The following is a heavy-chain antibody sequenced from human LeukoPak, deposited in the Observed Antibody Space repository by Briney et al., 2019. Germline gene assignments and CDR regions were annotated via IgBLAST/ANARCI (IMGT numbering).Heavy chain of an antibody. CDR3: ARGKVVAGTPGQNSWDY. D-gene: IGHD6-19*01. J-gene: IGHJ4*02. V-gene: IGHV4-4*02. CDR2: IYHDGST. CDR1: GGSISSSDW. Sequence: SGTLSLTCAVSGGSISSSDWWSWVRQPPGKGLEWIGEIYHDGSTNYNPSLKSRVTISVDTSKNQFSLKLSSVTAADTAVYYCARGKVVAGTPGQNSWDYWGQGTLVTVSS.